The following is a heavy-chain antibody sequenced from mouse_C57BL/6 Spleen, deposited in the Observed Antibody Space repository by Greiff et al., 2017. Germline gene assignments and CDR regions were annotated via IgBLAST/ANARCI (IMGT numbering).Heavy chain of an antibody. CDR3: ARSGYSNYLYAMDY. V-gene: IGHV1-78*01. Sequence: VQLQQSDAELVKPGASVKISCKVSGYTFTDHTIHWMKQRPDQGLEWIGYIYPRDGSTKYNEKLKGKATLTADKSSSTAYMQLNSRTSEDSAVYFCARSGYSNYLYAMDYWGQGTSVTVSS. CDR1: GYTFTDHT. J-gene: IGHJ4*01. CDR2: IYPRDGST. D-gene: IGHD2-5*01.